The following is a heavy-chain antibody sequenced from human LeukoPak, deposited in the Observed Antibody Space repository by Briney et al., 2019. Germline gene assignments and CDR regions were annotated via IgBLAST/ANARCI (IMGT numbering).Heavy chain of an antibody. D-gene: IGHD2-15*01. V-gene: IGHV3-48*01. J-gene: IGHJ4*02. Sequence: PGGSLRLSCAASGFTFSNAWMSWVRQAPGKGLEWVSYISSSSSTIYYADSVKGRFTISRDNAKNSLYLQMNSLRAEDTAVYYCARDLGVVKRPYYFDYWGQGTLVTVSS. CDR3: ARDLGVVKRPYYFDY. CDR2: ISSSSSTI. CDR1: GFTFSNAW.